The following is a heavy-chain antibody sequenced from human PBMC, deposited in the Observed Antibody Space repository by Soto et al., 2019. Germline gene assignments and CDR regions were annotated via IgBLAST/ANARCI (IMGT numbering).Heavy chain of an antibody. CDR1: GFTFDDYA. CDR3: ATGAVTSIFAYFDY. Sequence: EVHLVESGGGLVQPGRSLRLSCAASGFTFDDYAMHWVRQVPGKGLEWVSSISWNSGNIVYADSVKGRFTISRDSANNSLYLQMNSLKTEDTALYYCATGAVTSIFAYFDYWGQGTLVTVSS. J-gene: IGHJ4*02. CDR2: ISWNSGNI. D-gene: IGHD3-3*01. V-gene: IGHV3-9*01.